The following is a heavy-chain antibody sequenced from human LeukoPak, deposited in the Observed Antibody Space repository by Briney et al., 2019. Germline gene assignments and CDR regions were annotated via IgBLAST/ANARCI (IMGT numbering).Heavy chain of an antibody. V-gene: IGHV4-34*01. Sequence: PSETLSLTCAVYGGSFSGYYWSWIRQPPGKGLEWIGEISHSRSTNYNPSLKSRVTISVDTSKNQFSLKLSSVTAADTAVYYCARSSGYDSFDYWGQGVLVTVSS. CDR3: ARSSGYDSFDY. CDR1: GGSFSGYY. D-gene: IGHD5-12*01. CDR2: ISHSRST. J-gene: IGHJ4*02.